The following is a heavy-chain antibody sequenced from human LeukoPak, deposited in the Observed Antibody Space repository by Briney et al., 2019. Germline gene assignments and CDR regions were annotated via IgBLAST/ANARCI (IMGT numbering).Heavy chain of an antibody. D-gene: IGHD4/OR15-4a*01. Sequence: GASVKVSCKASGYTFTSYDINWVRQATGRGLEWMGWMNPNSGNTGYAQKFRGRVTMTRNTSISTAYMELHSLRSEDTAVYYCARKNYGSNRWFDPWGQGTLVTVSS. CDR2: MNPNSGNT. J-gene: IGHJ5*02. CDR1: GYTFTSYD. V-gene: IGHV1-8*01. CDR3: ARKNYGSNRWFDP.